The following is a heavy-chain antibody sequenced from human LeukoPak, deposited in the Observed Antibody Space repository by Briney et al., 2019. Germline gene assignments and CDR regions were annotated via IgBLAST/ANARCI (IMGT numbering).Heavy chain of an antibody. J-gene: IGHJ3*02. CDR1: GGSISSSSYY. D-gene: IGHD3-3*01. CDR2: IYYSGST. Sequence: SETLSLTCTVSGGSISSSSYYWGWIRQPPGKGLEWIGSIYYSGSTYYNPSLKSRVTISVDTSKNQFSLKLSSVTAADTAVYYCARGVWSGYFDAFDIWGQGTMVTVSS. V-gene: IGHV4-39*01. CDR3: ARGVWSGYFDAFDI.